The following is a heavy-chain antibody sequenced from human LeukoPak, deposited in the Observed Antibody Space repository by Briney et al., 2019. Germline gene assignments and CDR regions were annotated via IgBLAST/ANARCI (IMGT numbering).Heavy chain of an antibody. Sequence: ASVKVSCKASGYTFTDYYMHWVRQVPGQGFEWMGWINPNDGDTNYAQKFQGRVTMTRDTSISTAHMGVSRLRSDDTAVYYCARANFLYCSSTTCLFDYWGQGTLVTVSS. V-gene: IGHV1-2*02. CDR2: INPNDGDT. J-gene: IGHJ4*02. D-gene: IGHD2-2*01. CDR1: GYTFTDYY. CDR3: ARANFLYCSSTTCLFDY.